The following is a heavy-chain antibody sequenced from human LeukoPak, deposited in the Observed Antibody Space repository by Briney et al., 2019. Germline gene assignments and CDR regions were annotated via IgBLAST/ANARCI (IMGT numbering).Heavy chain of an antibody. Sequence: GGSQRLSCAASGFTFSSYAMRWVRQAPGKGLEWVAVISYDGSNKYYADSVKGRFTISRDNSKNTLYLQMNSLRAEDTAVYYCARSSSSWYVLDYWGQGTLVTVSS. CDR3: ARSSSSWYVLDY. D-gene: IGHD6-13*01. J-gene: IGHJ4*02. V-gene: IGHV3-30-3*01. CDR2: ISYDGSNK. CDR1: GFTFSSYA.